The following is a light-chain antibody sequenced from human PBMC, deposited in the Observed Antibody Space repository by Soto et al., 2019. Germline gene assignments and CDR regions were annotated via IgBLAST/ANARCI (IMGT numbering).Light chain of an antibody. J-gene: IGKJ2*01. V-gene: IGKV3-20*01. CDR1: RSIINNY. CDR2: GAS. Sequence: ESVLTQSPGSLSLSPGETATLSCRASRSIINNYLAWYQQKPGQAPRLLIYGASIRATGVPDRFSGSGSGTDFTLTITRLEAEDFAVDYCQQYGTSPLMYTFGQGTKLGVK. CDR3: QQYGTSPLMYT.